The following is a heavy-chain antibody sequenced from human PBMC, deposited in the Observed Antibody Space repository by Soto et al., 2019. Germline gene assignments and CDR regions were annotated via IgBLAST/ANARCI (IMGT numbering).Heavy chain of an antibody. CDR1: GFTFSSYA. J-gene: IGHJ4*02. CDR2: ISGSGGST. V-gene: IGHV3-23*01. CDR3: AKDRGSIAAAEYFDY. D-gene: IGHD6-13*01. Sequence: GGSLRLSCAASGFTFSSYAMSWVRQAPGKGLEWVSAISGSGGSTYYANSVKGRFTISRVNSKNTLYLQMNSLRAEDTAVYYCAKDRGSIAAAEYFDYWGQGTLVTVSS.